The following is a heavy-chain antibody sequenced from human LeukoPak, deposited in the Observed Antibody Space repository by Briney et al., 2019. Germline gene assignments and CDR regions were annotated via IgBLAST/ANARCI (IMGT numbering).Heavy chain of an antibody. CDR1: GYTFTGYY. D-gene: IGHD3-22*01. J-gene: IGHJ3*02. Sequence: ASVKVSCKASGYTFTGYYMHWVRQAPGQGLEWMGWINPNSGGTNYAQKFQGRVAMTRDTSTSTAYMELSRLRSDDTAVYYCATPYYDSSGYYYFFAFDIWGQGTMVTVSS. CDR2: INPNSGGT. CDR3: ATPYYDSSGYYYFFAFDI. V-gene: IGHV1-2*02.